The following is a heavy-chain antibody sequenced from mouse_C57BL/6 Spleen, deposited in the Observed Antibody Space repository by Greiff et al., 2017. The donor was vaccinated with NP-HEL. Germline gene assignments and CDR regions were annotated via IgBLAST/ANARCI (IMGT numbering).Heavy chain of an antibody. CDR1: GYAFSSYW. CDR3: ARARDSSGVFDY. D-gene: IGHD3-2*02. CDR2: IYPGDGDT. V-gene: IGHV1-80*01. J-gene: IGHJ2*01. Sequence: QVQLQQSGAELVKPGASVKISCKASGYAFSSYWMNWVKQRPGKGLEWIGQIYPGDGDTNYNGKFKGKATLTADKSSSTAYMELSSLTSEDSAVYFCARARDSSGVFDYWGQGTTLTVSA.